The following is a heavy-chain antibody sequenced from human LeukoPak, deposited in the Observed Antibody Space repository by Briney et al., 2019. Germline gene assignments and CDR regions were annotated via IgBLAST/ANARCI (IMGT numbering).Heavy chain of an antibody. CDR2: ISDTGGST. CDR3: ARPYYDFWSGFYGAFDI. Sequence: PGGSLRLSCAASGFTFSSYAVSWVRQAPGEGLAWVSAISDTGGSTQYADSVKGRFTISRDNSKNTLYLQMNSLRAEDTAVYYCARPYYDFWSGFYGAFDIWGQGTMVTVSS. J-gene: IGHJ3*02. V-gene: IGHV3-23*01. D-gene: IGHD3-3*01. CDR1: GFTFSSYA.